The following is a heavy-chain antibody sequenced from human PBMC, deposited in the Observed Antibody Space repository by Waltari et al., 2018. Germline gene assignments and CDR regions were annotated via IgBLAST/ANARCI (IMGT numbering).Heavy chain of an antibody. D-gene: IGHD6-19*01. CDR1: GFTFSSYW. J-gene: IGHJ4*02. Sequence: EVQLVESGGGLVQPGGSLRLSCAASGFTFSSYWMHWVRQAPGKGLVWVSRSNSDGSSPSYADSVKGRFTISRDNAKNTLYLQMNSLRAEDTAVYYCAREGSSGWYFDYWGQGTLVTVSS. CDR3: AREGSSGWYFDY. V-gene: IGHV3-74*01. CDR2: SNSDGSSP.